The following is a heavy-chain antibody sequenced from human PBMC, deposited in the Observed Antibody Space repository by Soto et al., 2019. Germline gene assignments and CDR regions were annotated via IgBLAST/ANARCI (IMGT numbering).Heavy chain of an antibody. J-gene: IGHJ4*02. CDR2: IIPILGIA. CDR1: GGIFSSYT. Sequence: GASVKVSCKASGGIFSSYTISWVRQAPGQGLEWMGRIIPILGIANYAQKFQGRVTITADKSTSTAYMELSSLRSEDTAVYYCAREGYCSGGSCYRHFDYWGQGTLVTVSS. CDR3: AREGYCSGGSCYRHFDY. V-gene: IGHV1-69*04. D-gene: IGHD2-15*01.